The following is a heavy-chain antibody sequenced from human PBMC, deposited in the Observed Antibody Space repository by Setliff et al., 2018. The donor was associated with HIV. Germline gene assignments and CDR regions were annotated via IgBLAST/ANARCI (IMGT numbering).Heavy chain of an antibody. J-gene: IGHJ4*02. CDR1: GFTFSNYN. D-gene: IGHD6-6*01. V-gene: IGHV3-48*04. CDR2: ISSSGSTI. CDR3: AKGRVGIAARPDAYYFDY. Sequence: GGSLRLSCAASGFTFSNYNMNWVRQAPGKGLEWVSYISSSGSTIYYADSVKGRFTISRDNAKNSLYLQMNSLRAEDTAVYYCAKGRVGIAARPDAYYFDYWGQGTLVTAPQ.